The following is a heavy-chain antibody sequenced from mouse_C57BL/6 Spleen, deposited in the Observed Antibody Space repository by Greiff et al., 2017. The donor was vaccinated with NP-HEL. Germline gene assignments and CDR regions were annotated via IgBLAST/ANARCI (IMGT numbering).Heavy chain of an antibody. Sequence: VQLQQSGPELVKPGASVKISCKASGYAFSSSWMNWVKQRPGKGLEWIGRIYPGDGDTNYNGKFKGKATLTADKSSSTAYMQLSSLTSEDSAVYFCARQTGTWYFDVWGTGTTVTVSS. D-gene: IGHD4-1*01. V-gene: IGHV1-82*01. J-gene: IGHJ1*03. CDR2: IYPGDGDT. CDR1: GYAFSSSW. CDR3: ARQTGTWYFDV.